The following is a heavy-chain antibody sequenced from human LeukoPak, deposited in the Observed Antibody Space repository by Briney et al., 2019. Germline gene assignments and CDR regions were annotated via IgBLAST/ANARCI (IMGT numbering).Heavy chain of an antibody. J-gene: IGHJ4*02. V-gene: IGHV3-74*01. CDR2: INRDGSTT. Sequence: PGGSLRLSCAASGFTFSNYWVHWVRQAPGKGLVWVSRINRDGSTTNYADSVKGRFTISRDNSKNTLYLQMNSLRAEDTAIYYCAKGISPSSSWTFDYWGQGTLVTVSS. CDR3: AKGISPSSSWTFDY. CDR1: GFTFSNYW. D-gene: IGHD6-13*01.